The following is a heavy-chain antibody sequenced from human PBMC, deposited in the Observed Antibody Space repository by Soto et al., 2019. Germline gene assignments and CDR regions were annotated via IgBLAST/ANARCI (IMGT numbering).Heavy chain of an antibody. D-gene: IGHD3-22*01. CDR2: ISSSSSTI. CDR1: GFTFSTYS. Sequence: GSLRLSCAASGFTFSTYSMNWVRQAPGKGLEWVSYISSSSSTIFYTGSVKGRFTVSRDNAKNSLYLQMNSLRAEDTAVYYCARDHYYDSSGTYYYYGMDVWGQGTTVTVSS. V-gene: IGHV3-48*01. J-gene: IGHJ6*02. CDR3: ARDHYYDSSGTYYYYGMDV.